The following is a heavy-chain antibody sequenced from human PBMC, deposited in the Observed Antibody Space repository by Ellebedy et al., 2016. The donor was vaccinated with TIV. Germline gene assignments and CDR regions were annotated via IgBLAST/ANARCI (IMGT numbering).Heavy chain of an antibody. CDR3: ARAGIWFGELAPNWFDP. CDR1: GYTFTSYA. CDR2: INAGNGNT. V-gene: IGHV1-3*01. J-gene: IGHJ5*02. D-gene: IGHD3-10*01. Sequence: AASVKVSCKASGYTFTSYAMHWVRQAPGQRLEWMGWINAGNGNTKFSQKFQGRVTITRDTSASTAYMELGSLRSEDTAVYYCARAGIWFGELAPNWFDPWGQGTLVTVSS.